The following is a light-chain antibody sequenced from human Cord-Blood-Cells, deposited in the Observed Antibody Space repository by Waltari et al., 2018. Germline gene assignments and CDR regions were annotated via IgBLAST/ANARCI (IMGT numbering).Light chain of an antibody. V-gene: IGLV2-14*01. CDR1: SRDVGGYNF. CDR3: SSYTSSSTLV. Sequence: QSALTQPASVSGSPGQSITIPCTRTSRDVGGYNFVPWYQQHPGKAPKLMIYDVSNRPSGVSNRFSGSKSGNTASLTISGLQAEDEADYYCSSYTSSSTLVFGGGTKLTVL. J-gene: IGLJ2*01. CDR2: DVS.